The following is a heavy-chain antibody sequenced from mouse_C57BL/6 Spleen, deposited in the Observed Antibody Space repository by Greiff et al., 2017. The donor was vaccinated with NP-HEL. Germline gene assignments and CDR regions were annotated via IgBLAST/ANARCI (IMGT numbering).Heavy chain of an antibody. CDR3: ARDATTGVDGYFDV. J-gene: IGHJ1*03. CDR1: GYTFTDYY. D-gene: IGHD1-1*01. V-gene: IGHV1-19*01. CDR2: INPYNGGT. Sequence: EVQLQQPGPVLVKPGASVKMSCKASGYTFTDYYMNWVKQSHGKSLEWIGVINPYNGGTSYNQKFKGKATLTVDKSSSTAYMELNSLTYEDTAGYNGARDATTGVDGYFDVWGTGTTVTVSS.